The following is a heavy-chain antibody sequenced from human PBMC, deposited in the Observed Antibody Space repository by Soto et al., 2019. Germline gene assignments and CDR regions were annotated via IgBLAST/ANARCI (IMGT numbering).Heavy chain of an antibody. Sequence: QVQLVQSGAEVKKPGSSVKVSCKASGGTFSSYAIRWVRQAPGQGLEWMGGIIPIFGTANYAQKFQGRVTITADESTSTAYMELSSLRSEDTAVYYCARDRSNPLYYYYYGMDVWGQGTTVTVSS. J-gene: IGHJ6*02. V-gene: IGHV1-69*12. CDR2: IIPIFGTA. CDR3: ARDRSNPLYYYYYGMDV. D-gene: IGHD4-4*01. CDR1: GGTFSSYA.